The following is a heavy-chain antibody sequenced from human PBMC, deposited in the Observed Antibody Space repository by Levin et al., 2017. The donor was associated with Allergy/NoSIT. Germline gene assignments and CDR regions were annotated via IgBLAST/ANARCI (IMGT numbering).Heavy chain of an antibody. J-gene: IGHJ4*02. V-gene: IGHV3-23*01. CDR1: GFTFYNYV. CDR2: ISSSGGST. Sequence: GESLKISCAASGFTFYNYVMNWVRQSPGKGLEWVSGISSSGGSTYYADSVKGRFTISRDNSKNTLYLQINSLRAEDTAVYYCAKAKSHLDYYGSGSYDVWGQGTLVTVSS. CDR3: AKAKSHLDYYGSGSYDV. D-gene: IGHD3-10*01.